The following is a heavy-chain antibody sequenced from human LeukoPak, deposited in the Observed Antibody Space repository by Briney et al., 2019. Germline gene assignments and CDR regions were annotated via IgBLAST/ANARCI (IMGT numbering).Heavy chain of an antibody. D-gene: IGHD2-21*02. V-gene: IGHV1-2*02. Sequence: ASVKVSCKASGYTFTGYYMHWARQAPGQGLEWMGWINPNSGGTNYAQKFQGRVTMTRDTSISTAYMELSRLRSDDTAVYYCARDRIVVVTASQGCYYGMDVWGQGTTVTVSS. J-gene: IGHJ6*02. CDR1: GYTFTGYY. CDR2: INPNSGGT. CDR3: ARDRIVVVTASQGCYYGMDV.